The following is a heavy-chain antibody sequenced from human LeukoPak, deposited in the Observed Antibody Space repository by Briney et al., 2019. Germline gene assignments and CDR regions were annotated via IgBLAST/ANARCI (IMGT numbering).Heavy chain of an antibody. Sequence: SETLSLTCIVSGGSISSYYWSWIRQPPGKGLVWIGYIHYSGSTNYNPSLKSRVTISVDTSKNQFSPKLSSVTAADTAVYYCARVSWSPGTSYYYMDVWGKGTTVTVSS. D-gene: IGHD1-1*01. V-gene: IGHV4-59*01. J-gene: IGHJ6*03. CDR2: IHYSGST. CDR1: GGSISSYY. CDR3: ARVSWSPGTSYYYMDV.